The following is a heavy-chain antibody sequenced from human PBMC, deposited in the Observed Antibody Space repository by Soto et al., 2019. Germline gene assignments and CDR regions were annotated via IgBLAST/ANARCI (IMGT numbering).Heavy chain of an antibody. CDR1: GYTFTSYA. V-gene: IGHV1-3*01. D-gene: IGHD3-22*01. CDR2: INAGNGNT. CDR3: ARDYYDSSGYYSSLLVY. J-gene: IGHJ4*02. Sequence: ASVKVSCKASGYTFTSYAMHWVRQAPGQRLEWMGWINAGNGNTKYSQKFQGRVTITRDTSASTAYMELSSLRSEDTAVYYCARDYYDSSGYYSSLLVYWGQGTLVTVSS.